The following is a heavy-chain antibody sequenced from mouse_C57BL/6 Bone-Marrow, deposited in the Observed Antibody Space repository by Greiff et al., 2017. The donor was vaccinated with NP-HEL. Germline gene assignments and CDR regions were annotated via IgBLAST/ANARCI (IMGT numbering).Heavy chain of an antibody. CDR2: SRNKANDYTT. D-gene: IGHD2-10*02. CDR3: AREYGNYESGFAY. V-gene: IGHV7-1*01. J-gene: IGHJ3*01. CDR1: GFTFSDFY. Sequence: EVKVVESGGGLVQSGRSLRLSCATSGFTFSDFYMEWVRQAPGKGLEWIAASRNKANDYTTEYSASVKGRFIVSRDTSQSILYLQMNALSAEDTAIYYCAREYGNYESGFAYWGQGTLVTVSA.